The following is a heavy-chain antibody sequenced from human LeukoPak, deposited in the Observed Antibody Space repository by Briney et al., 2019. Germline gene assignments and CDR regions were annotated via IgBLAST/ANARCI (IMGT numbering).Heavy chain of an antibody. V-gene: IGHV4-39*07. CDR2: IYYSGST. CDR3: ARDEGSSYPFDY. CDR1: GGSISSSSYY. Sequence: PSEALSLTCTVSGGSISSSSYYWGWIRQPPGKGLEWIGSIYYSGSTYYNPSLKSRVTISVDTSKNQFSLNLSSVTAADTAVYFCARDEGSSYPFDYWGQGTRVTVSS. J-gene: IGHJ4*02. D-gene: IGHD2-2*01.